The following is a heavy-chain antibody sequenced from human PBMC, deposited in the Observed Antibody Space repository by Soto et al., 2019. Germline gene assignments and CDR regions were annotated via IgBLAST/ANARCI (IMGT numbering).Heavy chain of an antibody. D-gene: IGHD3-22*01. CDR3: ARDPRSPYYYDSSGYYYGFDY. V-gene: IGHV1-18*04. CDR1: GYTFTSYG. CDR2: ISAYNGNT. Sequence: GASVKVSCKASGYTFTSYGISWVRQAPGQGLEWMGWISAYNGNTNYAQKLQGRVTMTTDTSTSTADMELRSLRSDDTAVYYCARDPRSPYYYDSSGYYYGFDYWGQGALVTVSS. J-gene: IGHJ4*02.